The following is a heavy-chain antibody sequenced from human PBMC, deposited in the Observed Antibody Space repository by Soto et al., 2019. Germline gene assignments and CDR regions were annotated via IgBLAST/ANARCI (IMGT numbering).Heavy chain of an antibody. V-gene: IGHV3-74*01. CDR2: MNNGGSIT. J-gene: IGHJ6*02. D-gene: IGHD3-3*01. CDR1: GFTFSSHW. Sequence: GSLRLSCAASGFTFSSHWMHWVRQAPGKGLVWVSRMNNGGSITNYADSVTGRFTISRDNAKNTLYLQMISLRAEDTAVYYCTTVWSGYYGMDVWGQGTTVTVSS. CDR3: TTVWSGYYGMDV.